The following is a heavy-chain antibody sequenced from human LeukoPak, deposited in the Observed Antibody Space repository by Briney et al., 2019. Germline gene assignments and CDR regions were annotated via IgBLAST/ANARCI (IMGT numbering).Heavy chain of an antibody. J-gene: IGHJ4*02. Sequence: GGSLRLSCAASGFSFSRFWMHWVRQAPGKGLVWISRITSDGSNRDYADSVKGRFTISRDNAKNTLYLQMNSLRTEDTAVYLCVREDTVVVTTLDHWGQGSLVTVSS. CDR2: ITSDGSNR. CDR1: GFSFSRFW. V-gene: IGHV3-74*01. CDR3: VREDTVVVTTLDH. D-gene: IGHD2-21*02.